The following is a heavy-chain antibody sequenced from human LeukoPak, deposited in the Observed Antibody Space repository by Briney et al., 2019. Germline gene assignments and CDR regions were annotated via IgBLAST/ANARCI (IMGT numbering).Heavy chain of an antibody. CDR3: ATDDYYENTPLALDTFDF. V-gene: IGHV3-23*01. CDR2: ISGSGGST. CDR1: GFTFSSYA. J-gene: IGHJ3*01. D-gene: IGHD3-22*01. Sequence: QTGGSLRLSCAASGFTFSSYAMSWVRQAPGKGLEWVSAISGSGGSTYYADSVKGRFTISRDNSKNTLYLQMNSLKTEDTAVYYCATDDYYENTPLALDTFDFWGQGTMVTVSS.